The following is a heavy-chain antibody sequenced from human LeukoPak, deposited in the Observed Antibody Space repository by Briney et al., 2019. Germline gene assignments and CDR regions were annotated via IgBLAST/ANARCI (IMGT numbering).Heavy chain of an antibody. CDR3: ARDIDTTSHYGWFDP. CDR2: MWYDGRRT. J-gene: IGHJ5*02. D-gene: IGHD2/OR15-2a*01. V-gene: IGHV3-33*01. Sequence: GRSLRLSCVASGFSFSDFGIHWVRQAPGKGLEWVAVMWYDGRRTHYADSVKGRFTISRDTSKNTLYLQMSSLRAEDTAVYYCARDIDTTSHYGWFDPWGQGTLVTVSS. CDR1: GFSFSDFG.